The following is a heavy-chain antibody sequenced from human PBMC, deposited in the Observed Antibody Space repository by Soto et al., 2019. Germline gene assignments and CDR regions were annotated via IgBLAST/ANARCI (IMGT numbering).Heavy chain of an antibody. Sequence: QVQLVQSGAEVKKPGSSVKVSCKASGGTFSSYAISCVRQAPGQGLEWMGGIIPIFGTANYAQKFQGRVTITADESTNTAYMELSSLRFEDTAVYYGARAPLEYSSSSTWFDPWGQGTLVTVSS. CDR1: GGTFSSYA. CDR3: ARAPLEYSSSSTWFDP. V-gene: IGHV1-69*01. D-gene: IGHD6-6*01. CDR2: IIPIFGTA. J-gene: IGHJ5*02.